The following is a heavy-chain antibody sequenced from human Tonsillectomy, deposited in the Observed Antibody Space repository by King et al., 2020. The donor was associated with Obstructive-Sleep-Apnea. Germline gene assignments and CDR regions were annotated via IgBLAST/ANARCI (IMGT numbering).Heavy chain of an antibody. CDR1: GYIFTSYW. CDR2: IYPGDSDI. J-gene: IGHJ3*02. CDR3: ARQEAVRYFDWLLGAFDI. D-gene: IGHD3-9*01. Sequence: VQLVQSGAEVKKPGESLRISCKGSGYIFTSYWIGWVRQMPGKGLEWMGIIYPGDSDIRYSPSFQGQVTISVDKSISTAYLQWSSLKASDTAMYYCARQEAVRYFDWLLGAFDIWGQGTMVTVSS. V-gene: IGHV5-51*01.